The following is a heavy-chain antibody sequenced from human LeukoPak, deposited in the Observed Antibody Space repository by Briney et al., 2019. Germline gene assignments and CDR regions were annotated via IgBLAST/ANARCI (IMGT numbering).Heavy chain of an antibody. CDR2: IYYSGST. Sequence: KPSETLSLTCTVSGGSISSGTYYWGWIRQPPGKGLEWIGSIYYSGSTYYNPSLKSRVTISVDTSKNQFSLKLSSVTAADTTVSYCARTQPGYSSGGFDYWGQGTLVTVSS. CDR3: ARTQPGYSSGGFDY. V-gene: IGHV4-39*01. CDR1: GGSISSGTYY. D-gene: IGHD6-19*01. J-gene: IGHJ4*02.